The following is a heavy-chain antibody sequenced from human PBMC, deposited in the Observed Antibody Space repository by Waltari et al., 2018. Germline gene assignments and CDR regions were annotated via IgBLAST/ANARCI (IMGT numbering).Heavy chain of an antibody. D-gene: IGHD6-6*01. Sequence: QVTLKESGPALVKPTQTLTLTCTFSGFSLSTSGMRVSWIRQPPGKALEWLARIDWDDDKFYSTSLKTSLTISKDTSKNQVVLTMTNMDPVDTATYYCARIGARTETPFDYCVQGTLVTVSS. CDR1: GFSLSTSGMR. CDR3: ARIGARTETPFDY. J-gene: IGHJ4*02. V-gene: IGHV2-70*04. CDR2: IDWDDDK.